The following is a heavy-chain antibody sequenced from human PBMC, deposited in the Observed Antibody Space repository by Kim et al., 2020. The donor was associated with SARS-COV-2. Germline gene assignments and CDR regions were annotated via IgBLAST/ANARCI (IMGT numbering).Heavy chain of an antibody. CDR3: ARGLPPVSNPYGMDV. CDR2: IIPIFGTA. D-gene: IGHD4-4*01. CDR1: GGTFSSYA. J-gene: IGHJ6*02. V-gene: IGHV1-69*13. Sequence: SVKVSCKASGGTFSSYAISWVRQAPGQGLEWMGGIIPIFGTANYAQKFQGRVTITADESTSTAYMELSSLRSEDTAVYYCARGLPPVSNPYGMDVWGQGTTVTVSS.